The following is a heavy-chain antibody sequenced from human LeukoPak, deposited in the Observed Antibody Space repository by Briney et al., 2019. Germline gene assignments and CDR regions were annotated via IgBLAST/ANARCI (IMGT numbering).Heavy chain of an antibody. CDR1: GGSLNSYY. V-gene: IGHV4-59*08. J-gene: IGHJ4*02. CDR3: ARHVSHDQWLFVVY. Sequence: SETLSLTCTVSGGSLNSYYWSWIRLPPGKGLEWIGYVYYSRTTSYSPSLKSRVTISVDTSKNQFSLRLSSVTAADTAVYYCARHVSHDQWLFVVYWGQGSLVTVSS. D-gene: IGHD6-19*01. CDR2: VYYSRTT.